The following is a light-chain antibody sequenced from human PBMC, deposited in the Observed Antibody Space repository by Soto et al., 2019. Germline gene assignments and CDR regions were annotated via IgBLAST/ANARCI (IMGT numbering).Light chain of an antibody. CDR1: TSDFGGSKY. CDR2: EVR. J-gene: IGLJ2*01. Sequence: QSALTQPASVSGSPGQSITISCTGATSDFGGSKYVSWYQQHPGKAPKLMISEVRNRPSGVSNRFSGSKSGNTASLTISGLQADDEADYYCSSYSRINPRVVFGGGTKLTVL. CDR3: SSYSRINPRVV. V-gene: IGLV2-14*01.